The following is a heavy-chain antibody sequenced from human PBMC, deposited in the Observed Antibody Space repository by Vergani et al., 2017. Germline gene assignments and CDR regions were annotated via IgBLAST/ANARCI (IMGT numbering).Heavy chain of an antibody. CDR3: ARRGGSSLVGAAIDY. V-gene: IGHV4-38-2*01. D-gene: IGHD1-26*01. Sequence: QVQLQESGPGLVKPSETLSLTCAVSGYSISSGYYWGWIRQPPGKGLEWIGSIYHSGSTYYKPSLKRRVTISVDTSKNQFSLKLRSVTAADTAVYYCARRGGSSLVGAAIDYWGQGVMVTVSS. J-gene: IGHJ4*02. CDR2: IYHSGST. CDR1: GYSISSGYY.